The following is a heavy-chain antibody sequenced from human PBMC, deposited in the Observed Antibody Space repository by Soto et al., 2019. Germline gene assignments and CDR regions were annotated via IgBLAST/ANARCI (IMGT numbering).Heavy chain of an antibody. CDR2: ISPYNGNT. Sequence: QVQLVQSGGEVVQPGASVKVSCKASGYFFTSYGISWVRQAPGQGLEWMGWISPYNGNTKYAQNFQGRVTMTTDTSTYTAYMEVRRLRSDDPAVYYCARDGHGEGDYYYGMDVWGQGTTVTVSS. CDR3: ARDGHGEGDYYYGMDV. V-gene: IGHV1-18*04. J-gene: IGHJ6*02. CDR1: GYFFTSYG. D-gene: IGHD4-17*01.